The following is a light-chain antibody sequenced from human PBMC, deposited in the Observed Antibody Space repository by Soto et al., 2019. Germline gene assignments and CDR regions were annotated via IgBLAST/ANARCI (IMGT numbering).Light chain of an antibody. CDR2: GAS. CDR3: QQDGSSPHT. Sequence: EIVLTQSPGTLSLSPGERATLSCRASQSVSSSYLAWYQQKPGQAPRLLIYGASSRSTGIPDRFSGSGSGTDFTLTISRLEPDDFAVYYCQQDGSSPHTFGQGTKLEIK. CDR1: QSVSSSY. V-gene: IGKV3-20*01. J-gene: IGKJ2*01.